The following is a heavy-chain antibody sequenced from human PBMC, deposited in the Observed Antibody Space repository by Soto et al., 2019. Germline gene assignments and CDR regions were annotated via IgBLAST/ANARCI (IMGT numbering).Heavy chain of an antibody. J-gene: IGHJ3*02. V-gene: IGHV3-21*01. CDR3: ARGLGSSWYGGAFDI. CDR2: ISSGSSYT. D-gene: IGHD6-13*01. Sequence: GGSLRLSCAPSGFIFSSYAMNWVRKAPGKGLEWVSSISSGSSYTYYADSVKGRFAISRDNAKNSLSLQMNSLRDDDTAVYYCARGLGSSWYGGAFDIWGRGTMVTVSS. CDR1: GFIFSSYA.